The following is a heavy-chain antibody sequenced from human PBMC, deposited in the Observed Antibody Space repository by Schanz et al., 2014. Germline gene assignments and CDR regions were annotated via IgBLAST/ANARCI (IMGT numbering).Heavy chain of an antibody. Sequence: EMQLVESGGCLVQPRGSLRLSCAASGFTFSSYAMSWVRQAPGKGLEWVSAISGGGGSTYYADSEKGRFTISRDNSKNTLYLQMNSLGDEDTAVYYCAKDPHSSSWYGWFDPWGQGTLVTVSS. V-gene: IGHV3-23*04. CDR1: GFTFSSYA. CDR2: ISGGGGST. J-gene: IGHJ5*02. D-gene: IGHD6-13*01. CDR3: AKDPHSSSWYGWFDP.